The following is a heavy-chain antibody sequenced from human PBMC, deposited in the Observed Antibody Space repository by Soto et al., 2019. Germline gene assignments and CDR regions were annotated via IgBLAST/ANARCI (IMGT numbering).Heavy chain of an antibody. Sequence: SETLSLTCTVSGGSISGSTYYWGWIRQTPGKGLEWIGSIDNSGSTFYNPSFKSRITISVDTSKNQFSLKLRSVIAADTAVYYCARHSHVLRYFDRVDAFDIWGQGTMVTVSS. V-gene: IGHV4-39*01. J-gene: IGHJ3*02. CDR3: ARHSHVLRYFDRVDAFDI. CDR2: IDNSGST. D-gene: IGHD3-9*01. CDR1: GGSISGSTYY.